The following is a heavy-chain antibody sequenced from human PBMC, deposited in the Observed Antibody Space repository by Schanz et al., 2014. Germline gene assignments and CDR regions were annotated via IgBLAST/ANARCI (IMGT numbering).Heavy chain of an antibody. V-gene: IGHV1-69*02. CDR1: GGTFSTYP. D-gene: IGHD6-13*01. J-gene: IGHJ4*02. CDR2: IIPIHGIA. CDR3: ARSGSSNWYFFDY. Sequence: QVHLVQSGAEVKKPGSSVKVSCKASGGTFSTYPINWLRQAPGQGLEWMGRIIPIHGIANYAQKFQGRVTITRDTLASTAYMEVSSLRSEDTAVYYCARSGSSNWYFFDYWGQGTLVTVSS.